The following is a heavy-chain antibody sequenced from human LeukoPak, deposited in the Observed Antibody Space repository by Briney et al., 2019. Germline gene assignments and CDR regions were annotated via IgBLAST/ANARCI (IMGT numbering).Heavy chain of an antibody. J-gene: IGHJ4*02. CDR1: GFTFSSYA. CDR2: ISGSGGST. Sequence: GGSLRLSCAASGFTFSSYAMSWVRHAPGKGLEWVSAISGSGGSTYYADSVKGRFTISRDNSKNTLYLQMNSLRAEDTAVYYCAKSLLPIAARRGGNYFDYWGQGTLVTVSS. V-gene: IGHV3-23*01. CDR3: AKSLLPIAARRGGNYFDY. D-gene: IGHD6-6*01.